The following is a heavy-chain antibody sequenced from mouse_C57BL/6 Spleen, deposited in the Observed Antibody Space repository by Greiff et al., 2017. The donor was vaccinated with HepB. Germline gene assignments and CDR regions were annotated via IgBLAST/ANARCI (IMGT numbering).Heavy chain of an antibody. CDR2: ISSGSSTI. CDR1: GFTFSDYG. J-gene: IGHJ4*01. Sequence: DVMLVESGGGLVKPGGSLKLSCAASGFTFSDYGMHWVRQAPEKGLEWVAYISSGSSTIYYADTVKGRFTISRDNAKNTLFLQMTSLRSEDTAMYYCARPDYYGNYVGYYAMDYWGQGTSVTVSS. CDR3: ARPDYYGNYVGYYAMDY. D-gene: IGHD2-1*01. V-gene: IGHV5-17*01.